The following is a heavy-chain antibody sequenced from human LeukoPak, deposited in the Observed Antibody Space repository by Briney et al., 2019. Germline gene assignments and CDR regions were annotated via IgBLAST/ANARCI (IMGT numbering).Heavy chain of an antibody. CDR1: GGSFSGYY. J-gene: IGHJ4*02. V-gene: IGHV4-34*01. CDR2: INHSGST. CDR3: ARGLRYFDWLLGEFDY. Sequence: PSETLSLTCAVYGGSFSGYYWTCIRQSPGKGLEWIGEINHSGSTNYNPSLKGRVTISVDTSKNQFSLKLSSVTAADTAVYYCARGLRYFDWLLGEFDYWGQGTLVTVSS. D-gene: IGHD3-9*01.